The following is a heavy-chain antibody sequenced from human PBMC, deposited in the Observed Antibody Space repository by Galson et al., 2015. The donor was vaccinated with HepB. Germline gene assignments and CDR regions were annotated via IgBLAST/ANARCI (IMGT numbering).Heavy chain of an antibody. CDR2: ISDSGGST. CDR1: GFTFDNNA. D-gene: IGHD6-13*01. J-gene: IGHJ4*02. V-gene: IGHV3-23*01. Sequence: SLIPSCAASGFTFDNNAKSWCRRVPGKGLEGVSGISDSGGSTYYADSVQGRFTISRNNSETTLYLQMNSLRVEDTAIYYCEKARSGIVAPATNYWGQGTLVTVSS. CDR3: EKARSGIVAPATNY.